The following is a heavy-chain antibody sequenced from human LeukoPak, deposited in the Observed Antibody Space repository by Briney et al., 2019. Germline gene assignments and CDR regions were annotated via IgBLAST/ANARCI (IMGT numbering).Heavy chain of an antibody. CDR3: AKSKSMITFGGVIAPSDY. V-gene: IGHV3-9*01. Sequence: GGSLRLSCAASGFTFDDYAMHWVRQAPGKGLEWVSGISWNSGSIGYADSVKGRFTISRDNAKNSLYLQMNSLRAEDTAVYYCAKSKSMITFGGVIAPSDYWGQGTLVTVSS. CDR1: GFTFDDYA. CDR2: ISWNSGSI. J-gene: IGHJ4*02. D-gene: IGHD3-16*02.